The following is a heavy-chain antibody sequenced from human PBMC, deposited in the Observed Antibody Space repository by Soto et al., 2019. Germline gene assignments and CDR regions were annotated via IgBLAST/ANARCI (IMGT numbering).Heavy chain of an antibody. CDR1: GFSLSTSGVG. CDR3: AHQPAPPVAGSHWGWFDP. V-gene: IGHV2-5*01. Sequence: GSGPTLVNPTQTLTLTCTFSGFSLSTSGVGVGWIRQPPGKALEWLALIYWNDDKRYSPSLKSRLTITKDTSKNQVVLTMTNMDPVDTATYYCAHQPAPPVAGSHWGWFDPWGQGTLVTVSS. D-gene: IGHD6-19*01. CDR2: IYWNDDK. J-gene: IGHJ5*02.